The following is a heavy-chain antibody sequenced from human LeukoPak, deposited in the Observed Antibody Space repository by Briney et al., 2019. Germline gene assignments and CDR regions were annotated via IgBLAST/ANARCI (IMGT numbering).Heavy chain of an antibody. J-gene: IGHJ4*02. CDR3: ARVRRDGYNSPDY. CDR1: GGSISSYC. D-gene: IGHD5-24*01. Sequence: PSETLSLTCTVSGGSISSYCWSWIRQPPGEGLEWIGYIYYSGSTYYNPSLKSRVTISVDTSKNQFSLKLSSVTAADTAVYYCARVRRDGYNSPDYWGQGTLVPVSS. CDR2: IYYSGST. V-gene: IGHV4-59*01.